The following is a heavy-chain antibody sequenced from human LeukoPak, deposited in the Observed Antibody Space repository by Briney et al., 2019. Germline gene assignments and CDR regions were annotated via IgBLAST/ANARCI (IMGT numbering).Heavy chain of an antibody. V-gene: IGHV4-34*01. Sequence: PSETLSLTCAVYGVSFSGYYWSWIRQPPGKGLEWIGEINHSGSTNYNPSLKSRVTISVDTSKNQFSLKLSSVTAADTAVYYCARGWYRVVDVWGQGTTVTVSS. CDR2: INHSGST. CDR1: GVSFSGYY. CDR3: ARGWYRVVDV. J-gene: IGHJ6*02. D-gene: IGHD6-13*01.